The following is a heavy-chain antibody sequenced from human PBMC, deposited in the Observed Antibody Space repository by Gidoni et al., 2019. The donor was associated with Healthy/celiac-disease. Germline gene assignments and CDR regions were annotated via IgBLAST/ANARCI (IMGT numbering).Heavy chain of an antibody. CDR2: ISYDGSNK. Sequence: QVQLVESGGGVVQPGRSLRLSCAASGFTFSSYGMHWVRQAPGKGLEWVAVISYDGSNKYYADSVKGRFTISRDNSKNTLYLQMNSLRAEDTAVYYCAKDVGDYDSSAPGYYGMDVWGQGTTVTVSS. CDR3: AKDVGDYDSSAPGYYGMDV. J-gene: IGHJ6*02. D-gene: IGHD3-22*01. CDR1: GFTFSSYG. V-gene: IGHV3-30*18.